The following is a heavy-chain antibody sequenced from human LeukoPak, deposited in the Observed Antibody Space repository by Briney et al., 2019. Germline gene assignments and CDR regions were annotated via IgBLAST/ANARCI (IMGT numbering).Heavy chain of an antibody. Sequence: GGSLRLSCAASGFTVSSNYMTWVRQAPGKGLEWVSVIYSGGSTYYADSVKGRFTISRDNSKNTLYLQMNSPRAEDTAVYYCARRYYDSSGYNSVDYWGQGTLVTVSS. CDR1: GFTVSSNY. CDR2: IYSGGST. J-gene: IGHJ4*02. V-gene: IGHV3-53*01. D-gene: IGHD3-22*01. CDR3: ARRYYDSSGYNSVDY.